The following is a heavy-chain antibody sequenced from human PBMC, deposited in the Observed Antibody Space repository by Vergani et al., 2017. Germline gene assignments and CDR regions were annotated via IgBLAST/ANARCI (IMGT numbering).Heavy chain of an antibody. CDR1: GGTFSSYA. V-gene: IGHV1-69*18. CDR2: IIPIFGTA. CDR3: ARAGGSSGWYHFDY. D-gene: IGHD6-19*01. Sequence: QVQLVQSGAEVKKPGSSVKVSCKASGGTFSSYAISWVRQAPGQGLEWMGRIIPIFGTANYAQKFQGRVTMTADESTSTAYMELSSLRSEDTAVYYCARAGGSSGWYHFDYWGQGTLVTVSS. J-gene: IGHJ4*02.